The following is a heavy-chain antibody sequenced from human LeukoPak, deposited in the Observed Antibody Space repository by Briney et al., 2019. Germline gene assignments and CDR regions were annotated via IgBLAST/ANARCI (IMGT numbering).Heavy chain of an antibody. D-gene: IGHD2-2*01. Sequence: SQTLSLTCAITGDSVSSNSVTWNWIRQSPSRGLEWLGRTYYRSTWYNDYAVSVRGRITVNPDTSKNRFSLHLNSVTPEDTAVYYCARRLTQYDCFDPWGQGILVTVSS. CDR3: ARRLTQYDCFDP. V-gene: IGHV6-1*01. J-gene: IGHJ5*02. CDR1: GDSVSSNSVT. CDR2: TYYRSTWYN.